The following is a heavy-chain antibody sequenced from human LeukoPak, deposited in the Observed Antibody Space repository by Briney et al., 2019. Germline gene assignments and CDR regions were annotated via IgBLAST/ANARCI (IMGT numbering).Heavy chain of an antibody. CDR1: GGSISSYY. CDR2: IHNIGTT. J-gene: IGHJ6*03. D-gene: IGHD3-22*01. Sequence: SETLSLTCTVSGGSISSYYWSWIRQPPGKGLEWIGYIHNIGTTSYNPSLKSRVSISVDTSKNQFSLNLSSVTAADTAVYYCTRGSIAYYYMDVWGKGTTVTISS. V-gene: IGHV4-59*01. CDR3: TRGSIAYYYMDV.